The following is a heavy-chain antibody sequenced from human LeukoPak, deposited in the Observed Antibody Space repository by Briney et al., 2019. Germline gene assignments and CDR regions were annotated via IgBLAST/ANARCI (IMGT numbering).Heavy chain of an antibody. Sequence: PSETLSLTCTVSGGSISSYYWSWIRQPPGKGLEWIGYIYYSGSTNYNPSLKSRVTISVDTSKNQFSLKLSSVTAADTAVYYCARHRKYYDILTGYPPPNWFDPWGQGTLVTVSS. CDR1: GGSISSYY. V-gene: IGHV4-59*08. J-gene: IGHJ5*02. CDR3: ARHRKYYDILTGYPPPNWFDP. CDR2: IYYSGST. D-gene: IGHD3-9*01.